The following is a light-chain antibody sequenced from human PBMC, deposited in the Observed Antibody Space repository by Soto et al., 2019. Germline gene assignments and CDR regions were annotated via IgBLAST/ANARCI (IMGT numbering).Light chain of an antibody. J-gene: IGKJ1*01. CDR1: QTIIGY. CDR3: QHYNSYSEA. V-gene: IGKV1-5*01. Sequence: DIQMTQSPSSLSASIGDSVTITCRASQTIIGYLNWYQQKPGKAPRLLINAASNLQSGVPSRFSGSGSGTEFTLTISSLQPDDFATYYCQHYNSYSEAFGQGTKVDIK. CDR2: AAS.